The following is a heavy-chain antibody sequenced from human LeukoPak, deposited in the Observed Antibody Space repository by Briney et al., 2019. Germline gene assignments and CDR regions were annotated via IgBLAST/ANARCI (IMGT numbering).Heavy chain of an antibody. Sequence: PGRSLRLSCAASGFTFDDYAMHWVRQAPGKGLEWVSGISWNSGSIGYADSVKGRFTISRDNAKNSLYLQMNSLRAEDTALYYCASEYYYDSSGLDYWGQGTLVTVSS. CDR2: ISWNSGSI. CDR1: GFTFDDYA. J-gene: IGHJ4*02. D-gene: IGHD3-22*01. V-gene: IGHV3-9*01. CDR3: ASEYYYDSSGLDY.